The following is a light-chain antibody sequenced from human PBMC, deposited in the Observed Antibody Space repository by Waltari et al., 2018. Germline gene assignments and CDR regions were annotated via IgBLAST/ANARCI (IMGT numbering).Light chain of an antibody. J-gene: IGLJ3*02. CDR2: EDS. Sequence: QSALTQPASVSGSPGQSITISCTGSRSVVGRYDLVSWYQHHPDKAPQVIIFEDSKRPSGVSNRFSGSKSGNTASLTISGLQAEDEADYYCCSYADSRTWVFGGGTKLTVL. CDR3: CSYADSRTWV. CDR1: RSVVGRYDL. V-gene: IGLV2-23*01.